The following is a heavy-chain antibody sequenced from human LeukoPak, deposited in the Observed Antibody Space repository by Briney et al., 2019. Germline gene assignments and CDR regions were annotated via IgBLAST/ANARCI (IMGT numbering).Heavy chain of an antibody. CDR1: AYTFTKYY. J-gene: IGHJ4*02. Sequence: GASVKVSYMPSAYTFTKYYMHWVRQAPGEGHEWGGMFTSTGGHTTYAQKFNGRVTMTSDTSTRTVYMEVSSLTSEDTAVYYCARDLRRGGYNWGCDHWGQGTLVTVSS. D-gene: IGHD5-24*01. V-gene: IGHV1-46*01. CDR3: ARDLRRGGYNWGCDH. CDR2: FTSTGGHT.